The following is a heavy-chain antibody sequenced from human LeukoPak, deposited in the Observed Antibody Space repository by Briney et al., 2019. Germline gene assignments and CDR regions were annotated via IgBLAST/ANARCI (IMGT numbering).Heavy chain of an antibody. Sequence: ASVKVSCKASGYTFTGYYMYWVRQAPGQGLEWMGWINPNSGGTNYAQKFQGRVTMTRDTSISTAYMELSRLRSDDTAVYYCARSERTGYCSSTSCRNWFDPWGQGTLVTVSS. CDR3: ARSERTGYCSSTSCRNWFDP. V-gene: IGHV1-2*02. D-gene: IGHD2-2*01. CDR1: GYTFTGYY. CDR2: INPNSGGT. J-gene: IGHJ5*02.